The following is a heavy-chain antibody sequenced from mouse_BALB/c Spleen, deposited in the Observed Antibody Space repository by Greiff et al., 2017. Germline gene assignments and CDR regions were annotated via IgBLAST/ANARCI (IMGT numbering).Heavy chain of an antibody. CDR1: GFNIKDTY. CDR3: ARWDYYGSSYAMDY. V-gene: IGHV14-3*02. Sequence: EVKLQQSGAELVKPGASVKLSCTASGFNIKDTYMHWVKQRPEQGLEWIGRIDPANGNTKYDPKFQGKATITADTSSNTAYLQLSSLTSEDTAVYYCARWDYYGSSYAMDYWGQGTSVTVSS. J-gene: IGHJ4*01. D-gene: IGHD1-1*01. CDR2: IDPANGNT.